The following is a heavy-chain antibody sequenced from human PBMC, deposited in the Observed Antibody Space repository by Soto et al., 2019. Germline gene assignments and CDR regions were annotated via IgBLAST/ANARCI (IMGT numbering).Heavy chain of an antibody. CDR1: GYTFTSYG. CDR2: ISAYNGNT. D-gene: IGHD6-19*01. V-gene: IGHV1-18*01. Sequence: ASVKVSCKASGYTFTSYGISWVRQAPGQGLEWMGWISAYNGNTNYAQKLQGRVTMTTDTSTSTAYMELRSLRSDDTAVYCCARSCKWLVWTLRRVDAFDIWGQGTMVTVSS. CDR3: ARSCKWLVWTLRRVDAFDI. J-gene: IGHJ3*02.